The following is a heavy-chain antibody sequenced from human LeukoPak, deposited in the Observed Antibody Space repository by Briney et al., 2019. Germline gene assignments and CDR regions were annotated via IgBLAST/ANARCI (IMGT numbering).Heavy chain of an antibody. Sequence: GGSLRLSCAASGFTFSSYSMNWVRQAPGKGLEWVSSISSSSSYIYYADSVKGRFTISRDNAKNSLYLQMNSLRAEDTAVYYCAKDHDIGVAVKEAIYYFDYWGQGTLVTVSS. CDR1: GFTFSSYS. CDR3: AKDHDIGVAVKEAIYYFDY. J-gene: IGHJ4*02. V-gene: IGHV3-21*01. D-gene: IGHD6-19*01. CDR2: ISSSSSYI.